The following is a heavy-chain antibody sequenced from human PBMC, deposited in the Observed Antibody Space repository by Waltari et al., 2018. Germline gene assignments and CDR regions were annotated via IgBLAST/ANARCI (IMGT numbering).Heavy chain of an antibody. Sequence: QITLKESGPTLVKPTQTLTLTCTFSGFSLSTSGVGVGWIRQPPGKALEWLALIYWNDDKRYSPALKSRRTITKDTSKNQVVLTMTNMDPVDTATDYCAHSVGIVVAEDWYFDLWGRGTLVTVSS. V-gene: IGHV2-5*01. CDR3: AHSVGIVVAEDWYFDL. D-gene: IGHD2-15*01. CDR2: IYWNDDK. J-gene: IGHJ2*01. CDR1: GFSLSTSGVG.